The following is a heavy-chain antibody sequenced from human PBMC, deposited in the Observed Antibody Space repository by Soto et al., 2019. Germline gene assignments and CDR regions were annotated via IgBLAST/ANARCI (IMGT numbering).Heavy chain of an antibody. D-gene: IGHD2-21*02. V-gene: IGHV4-31*03. Sequence: PSETLSLTCTVSGGSISSGGYYWSWIRQHPGKGLEWIGYIYYSGSTYYNPSLKSRVTISVDTSKNQFSLKLSSVTAADTAVYYCARAHIVVATAIQPRYYYYGMDVWGQGTTVTVSS. J-gene: IGHJ6*02. CDR3: ARAHIVVATAIQPRYYYYGMDV. CDR1: GGSISSGGYY. CDR2: IYYSGST.